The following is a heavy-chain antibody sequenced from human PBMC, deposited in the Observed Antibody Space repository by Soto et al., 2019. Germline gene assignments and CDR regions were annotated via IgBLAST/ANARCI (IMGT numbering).Heavy chain of an antibody. D-gene: IGHD1-26*01. CDR2: IIPILGIA. CDR3: ARGPGATAEYIQH. V-gene: IGHV1-69*02. CDR1: GGTFSSYT. J-gene: IGHJ1*01. Sequence: ASVKVSCKASGGTFSSYTISWVRQAPGQGLEWMGRIIPILGIANYAQKFQGRVTITADKSTSTDYMELSSLRSEDTAVYYCARGPGATAEYIQHWGQGTLVTVSS.